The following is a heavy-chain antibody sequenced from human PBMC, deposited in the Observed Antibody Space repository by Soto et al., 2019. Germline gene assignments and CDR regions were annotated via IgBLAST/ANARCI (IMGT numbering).Heavy chain of an antibody. CDR1: GFTFHNYA. CDR3: AKIHYGDYVGAFDI. V-gene: IGHV3-23*01. Sequence: GGSLRLSCAASGFTFHNYAMNWVRQAPGKGLEWVSGISGSGDSTYYADSVKGRFTISRDNSKNTLYLQMNSLRAEDTAVYYCAKIHYGDYVGAFDIWGQGTMVTVSS. CDR2: ISGSGDST. D-gene: IGHD4-17*01. J-gene: IGHJ3*02.